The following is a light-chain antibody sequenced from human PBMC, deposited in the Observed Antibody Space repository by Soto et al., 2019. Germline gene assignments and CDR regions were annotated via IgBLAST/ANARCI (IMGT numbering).Light chain of an antibody. V-gene: IGLV2-14*01. CDR2: EVS. CDR1: SSDVGGYNY. Sequence: QSVLTQPASVSGSPGQSITSSCTGTSSDVGGYNYVSWYQQHPGKAPKLMIYEVSHRPSGVSNRFSGSKSGNTASLTISGLQAEDEADYYCSSYTSSTTLYVFGTGTKATVL. J-gene: IGLJ1*01. CDR3: SSYTSSTTLYV.